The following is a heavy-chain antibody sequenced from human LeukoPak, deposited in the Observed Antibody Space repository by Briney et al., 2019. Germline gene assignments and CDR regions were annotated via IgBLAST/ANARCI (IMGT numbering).Heavy chain of an antibody. CDR3: ARDGYDYVWGSYRWAV. V-gene: IGHV1-2*02. Sequence: ASVKVSCKASGYTFTSYAMNWVRQAPGQGLEWMGWINPNSGGTNYAQKFQGRVTMTRDTSISTAYMELSRLRSDDTAVYYCARDGYDYVWGSYRWAVWGKGTTVTVSS. CDR2: INPNSGGT. CDR1: GYTFTSYA. J-gene: IGHJ6*04. D-gene: IGHD3-16*02.